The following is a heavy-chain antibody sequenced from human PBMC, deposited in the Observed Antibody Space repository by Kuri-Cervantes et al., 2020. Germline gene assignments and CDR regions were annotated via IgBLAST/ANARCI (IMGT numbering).Heavy chain of an antibody. CDR1: GGSINSSNW. CDR2: IYHSGST. V-gene: IGHV4-4*02. J-gene: IGHJ4*02. CDR3: ARGSGWYGY. D-gene: IGHD6-19*01. Sequence: GSLRLSCAVSGGSINSSNWWTWVRQPPGKGLEWIGEIYHSGSTNYNPSLKSRVTISVDTSKDQFSAKLSSVTAADTAVYYCARGSGWYGYWGQGTLVTVSS.